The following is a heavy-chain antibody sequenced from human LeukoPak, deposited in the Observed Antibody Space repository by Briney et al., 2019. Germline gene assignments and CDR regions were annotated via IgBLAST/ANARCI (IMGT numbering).Heavy chain of an antibody. CDR3: VRSRSSFPYYYYMDV. V-gene: IGHV5-51*01. Sequence: GESLKISCKGSGYSFTNYWFGWVRQKPGKGLEWMGIIYPRDSDTRYSPSFQGQVNISADKSISTAYLQWSSLKASDTAMYYCVRSRSSFPYYYYMDVWGEGTMVTVSS. J-gene: IGHJ6*03. CDR1: GYSFTNYW. CDR2: IYPRDSDT.